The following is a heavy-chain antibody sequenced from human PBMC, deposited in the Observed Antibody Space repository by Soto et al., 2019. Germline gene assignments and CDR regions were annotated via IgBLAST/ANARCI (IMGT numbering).Heavy chain of an antibody. V-gene: IGHV1-18*01. CDR1: GYTFTSYG. CDR2: ISAYNGNT. Sequence: QVQLVQSGAEVKKPGASVKVSCKASGYTFTSYGISWVRQAPGQGLEWMGWISAYNGNTNYASKLQGRVTMTTDTSTSTDYMELRSLRSEDTAVYYCAREGYYDSSGYQYGMDVRGQGTTVTVSS. J-gene: IGHJ6*02. CDR3: AREGYYDSSGYQYGMDV. D-gene: IGHD3-22*01.